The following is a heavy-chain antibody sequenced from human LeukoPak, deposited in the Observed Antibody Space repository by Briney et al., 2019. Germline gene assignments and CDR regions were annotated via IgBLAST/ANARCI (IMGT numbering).Heavy chain of an antibody. CDR3: ARSMVRGVLDAFDI. CDR1: GGTFSSST. CDR2: IIPIFGTA. J-gene: IGHJ3*02. D-gene: IGHD3-10*01. V-gene: IGHV1-69*05. Sequence: SVKVSCKASGGTFSSSTISWVRQAPGQGLEWMGGIIPIFGTANYAQKLQGRVTITTDESTSTVYMELSSLRSDDTAVYYCARSMVRGVLDAFDIWGQGTMVTVSS.